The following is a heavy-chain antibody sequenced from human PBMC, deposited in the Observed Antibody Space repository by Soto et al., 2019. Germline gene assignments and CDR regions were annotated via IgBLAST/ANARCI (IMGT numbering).Heavy chain of an antibody. V-gene: IGHV5-10-1*01. Sequence: PGESLKISCKGSGYSFTSYWISWVRQMPGKGLEWMGRIDPSDSYTNYSPPFQGHVTISADKSISTAYLQWSSLKASDTAMYYCARGTFPGVVTLPYYYGMDVWGQGTTVTVSS. D-gene: IGHD3-22*01. CDR1: GYSFTSYW. CDR2: IDPSDSYT. CDR3: ARGTFPGVVTLPYYYGMDV. J-gene: IGHJ6*02.